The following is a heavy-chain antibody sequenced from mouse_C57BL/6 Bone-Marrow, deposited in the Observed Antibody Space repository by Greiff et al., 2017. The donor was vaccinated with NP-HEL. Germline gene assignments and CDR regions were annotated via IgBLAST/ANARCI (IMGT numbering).Heavy chain of an antibody. CDR2: IDPSDSYT. Sequence: QVHVKQPGAELVKPGASVKLSCKASGYTFTTYWMQWVKQRPGQGLEWIGEIDPSDSYTNYNQKFKGKATLTVDTSSSTAYMQRSSLTSEDSAVYYGARKAYYGRSYEFAYWGQGTLVTVSA. J-gene: IGHJ3*01. CDR1: GYTFTTYW. D-gene: IGHD1-1*01. CDR3: ARKAYYGRSYEFAY. V-gene: IGHV1-50*01.